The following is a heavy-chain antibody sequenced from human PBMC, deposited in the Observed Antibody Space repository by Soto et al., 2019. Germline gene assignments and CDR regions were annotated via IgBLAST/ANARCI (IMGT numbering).Heavy chain of an antibody. CDR2: IDPSRGST. Sequence: QDQLVQSGAEVKKPGASVKVSCEASGYIFTNYWISWVRLAPGQGLEWMGIIDPSRGSTTYAPKFQGRITLNRDTAAYTAYIELTSLRSEDTAIYYCAVCGGNMPPYPYTGLDVWGQWTTVIVSS. V-gene: IGHV1-46*01. D-gene: IGHD2-21*01. CDR1: GYIFTNYW. CDR3: AVCGGNMPPYPYTGLDV. J-gene: IGHJ6*02.